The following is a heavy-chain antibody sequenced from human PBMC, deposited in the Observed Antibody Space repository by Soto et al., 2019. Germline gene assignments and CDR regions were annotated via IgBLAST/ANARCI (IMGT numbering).Heavy chain of an antibody. J-gene: IGHJ4*02. CDR3: ARDLGLLKSLFDY. V-gene: IGHV3-23*01. Sequence: GGSLRLSCVASGITFGSRAMSWVRQAPGEGLEWVASISVSGDNIYYGDSVQGRFTISRDNSKRSVFLDLNSLRVEGTAVYYCARDLGLLKSLFDYWGQGTLVTVSS. CDR2: ISVSGDNI. CDR1: GITFGSRA. D-gene: IGHD3-16*01.